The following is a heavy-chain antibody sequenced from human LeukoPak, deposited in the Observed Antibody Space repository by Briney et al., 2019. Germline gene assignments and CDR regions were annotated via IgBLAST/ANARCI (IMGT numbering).Heavy chain of an antibody. J-gene: IGHJ6*03. Sequence: PGGSLRLSCAASGFTFSSYWMSWVRQAPGKGLEWVANIKQDGSEKYYADSVKGRFTISRDNSKNTLYLQMNSLRAEDSAVYYCAKDQRENYYYYMDVWGKGTTVTVSS. CDR1: GFTFSSYW. CDR2: IKQDGSEK. CDR3: AKDQRENYYYYMDV. V-gene: IGHV3-7*01. D-gene: IGHD1-26*01.